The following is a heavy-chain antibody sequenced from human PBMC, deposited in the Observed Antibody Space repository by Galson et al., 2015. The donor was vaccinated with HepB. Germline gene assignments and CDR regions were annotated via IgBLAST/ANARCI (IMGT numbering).Heavy chain of an antibody. J-gene: IGHJ5*02. V-gene: IGHV1-69*13. CDR2: IIPIFGTA. Sequence: SVKVSCKASGGTFSSYAISWARQAPGQGLEWMGGIIPIFGTANYAQKFQGRVTITADESTSTAYMELSSLRSEDTAVYYCARVRSPPPWWYWFDPWGQGTLVTVSS. CDR1: GGTFSSYA. D-gene: IGHD2-15*01. CDR3: ARVRSPPPWWYWFDP.